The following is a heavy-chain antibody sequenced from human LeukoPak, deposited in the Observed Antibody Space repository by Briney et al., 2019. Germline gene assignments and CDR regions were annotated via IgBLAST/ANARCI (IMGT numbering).Heavy chain of an antibody. D-gene: IGHD3-10*01. V-gene: IGHV3-21*01. CDR1: GFTFSSYS. CDR2: ISKSSDYI. Sequence: GGSLRLSCAASGFTFSSYSMNWVRQAPGKGLEWVSSISKSSDYIYYADSVKGRFTISRDNAKNSLYLQTNSLRAEDTAVYYCARDSVDGPFVISLDLWGQGALVTVSS. CDR3: ARDSVDGPFVISLDL. J-gene: IGHJ4*02.